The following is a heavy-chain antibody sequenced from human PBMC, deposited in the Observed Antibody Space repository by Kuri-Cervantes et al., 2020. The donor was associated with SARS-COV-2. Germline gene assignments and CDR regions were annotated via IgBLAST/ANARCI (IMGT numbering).Heavy chain of an antibody. Sequence: GSLRLSCTVSGYSISSGYHWGWIRQPPGKGLEWIGSIYYSGSTFYSPSLMSRVTISVDTSKNQFSLELTSVTAADTAVYYCARSYYDFWSGYSPFDYWGQGTLVTVSS. CDR1: GYSISSGYH. CDR2: IYYSGST. J-gene: IGHJ4*02. D-gene: IGHD3-3*01. V-gene: IGHV4-38-2*02. CDR3: ARSYYDFWSGYSPFDY.